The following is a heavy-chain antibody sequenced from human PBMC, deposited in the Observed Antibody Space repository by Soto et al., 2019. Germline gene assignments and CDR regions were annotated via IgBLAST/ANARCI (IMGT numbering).Heavy chain of an antibody. J-gene: IGHJ1*01. CDR3: AKRRSYGDFHH. D-gene: IGHD4-17*01. V-gene: IGHV2-5*02. Sequence: QITLKESGPTLVKPTQTLTLTCTFSGFSLSTTGVGVGWIRQPPGKALEWLALFYWGDDKHYSPSLKSRLTITKDPSKNQVVLTMTNMDPVDTATYYCAKRRSYGDFHHWGQGTLVTVSS. CDR1: GFSLSTTGVG. CDR2: FYWGDDK.